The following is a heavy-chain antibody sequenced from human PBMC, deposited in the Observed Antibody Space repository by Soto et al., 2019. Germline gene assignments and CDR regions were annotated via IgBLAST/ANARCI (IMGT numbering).Heavy chain of an antibody. CDR2: IYSDGST. Sequence: EVQLVESGGGLVQPGGSLRLSCAASGFTVSRNYMSWVRQAPGKGLEWVSVIYSDGSTYYADSVKGRFTISRDNSKNTLYLQMISLTAEDTAVYFCAREASRGFFAMFAFDIWGQGTMVTVSS. CDR1: GFTVSRNY. D-gene: IGHD3-10*02. J-gene: IGHJ3*02. V-gene: IGHV3-66*01. CDR3: AREASRGFFAMFAFDI.